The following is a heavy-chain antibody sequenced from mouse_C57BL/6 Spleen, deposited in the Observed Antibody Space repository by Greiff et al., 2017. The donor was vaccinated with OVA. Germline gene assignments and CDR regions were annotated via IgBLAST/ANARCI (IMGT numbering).Heavy chain of an antibody. CDR3: ARHETTVVAPMDY. D-gene: IGHD1-1*01. Sequence: EVKLMESGGGLVKPGGSLKLSCAASGFTFSSYTMSWVRQTPEKRLEWVATISGGGGNTYYPDSVKGRFTISRDNAKNTLYLQMSSLRSEDTALYYCARHETTVVAPMDYWGQGTSVTVSS. CDR2: ISGGGGNT. V-gene: IGHV5-9*01. CDR1: GFTFSSYT. J-gene: IGHJ4*01.